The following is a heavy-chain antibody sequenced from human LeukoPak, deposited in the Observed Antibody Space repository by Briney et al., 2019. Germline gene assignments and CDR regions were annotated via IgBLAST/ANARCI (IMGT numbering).Heavy chain of an antibody. CDR3: ARVYVGYDILTGSDYYYYYYMGV. J-gene: IGHJ6*03. CDR1: GFTFSSYG. CDR2: ISSSSSYI. D-gene: IGHD3-9*01. V-gene: IGHV3-21*04. Sequence: PGGSLRLSCAASGFTFSSYGMHWVRQAPGKGLEWVSSISSSSSYIYYADSVKGRFTISRDNAKNSLYLQMNSLRAEDTAVYYCARVYVGYDILTGSDYYYYYYMGVWGKGATVTVSS.